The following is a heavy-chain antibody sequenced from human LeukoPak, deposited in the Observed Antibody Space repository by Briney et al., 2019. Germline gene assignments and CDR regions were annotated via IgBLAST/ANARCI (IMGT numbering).Heavy chain of an antibody. D-gene: IGHD6-19*01. V-gene: IGHV3-23*01. CDR2: ISGSGGST. J-gene: IGHJ4*02. CDR1: GFTFSSYA. CDR3: AKDAGSSGWYGFGTYYFDY. Sequence: GGSLRLSCAASGFTFSSYAMSWVRQAPGKGLEWVSAISGSGGSTYYADSVKGRFTISRDNSKSTLYLQMNSLRAEDTAVYYCAKDAGSSGWYGFGTYYFDYWGQGTLVTVSS.